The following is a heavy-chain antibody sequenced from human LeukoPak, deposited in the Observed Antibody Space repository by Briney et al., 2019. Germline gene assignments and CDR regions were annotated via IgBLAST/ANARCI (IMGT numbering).Heavy chain of an antibody. Sequence: GGSLRLSCVGYGFTFSSHAMSWVRQAPEKGLEWVSGISGSGDNTYYADSVKGRFNISRDNSKNTLYVQVNSLGTEDTAAYYCAKGSYYDSSGSFYFDYWGQGTLVTVSS. CDR2: ISGSGDNT. V-gene: IGHV3-23*01. J-gene: IGHJ4*02. CDR3: AKGSYYDSSGSFYFDY. D-gene: IGHD3-22*01. CDR1: GFTFSSHA.